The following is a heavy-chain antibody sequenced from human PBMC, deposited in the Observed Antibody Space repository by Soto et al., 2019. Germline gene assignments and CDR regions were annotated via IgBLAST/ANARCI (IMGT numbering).Heavy chain of an antibody. CDR1: GFTFGDYA. J-gene: IGHJ5*02. D-gene: IGHD2-2*01. CDR3: TRALVVPAATNWFDP. Sequence: GGSLRLSCTASGFTFGDYAMSWFRQAPGKGLEWVGFIRSKAYGGTTEYAASVKGRFTISRDDSKSIAYLQMNSLKTEDTAVYYCTRALVVPAATNWFDPWGQGTLVTVSS. V-gene: IGHV3-49*03. CDR2: IRSKAYGGTT.